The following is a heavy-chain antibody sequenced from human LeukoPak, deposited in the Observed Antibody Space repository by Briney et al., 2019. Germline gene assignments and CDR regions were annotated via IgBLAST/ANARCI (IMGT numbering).Heavy chain of an antibody. Sequence: GASLQISCKGSGYSFTSYWIGWVRQLPGKGLEWMGIIYPGDSDTRYSPSFQGQVTISADKSISTAYLQWSSLKASDTAMYYCARQWGIVATDYWGQGTLVTVSS. CDR1: GYSFTSYW. J-gene: IGHJ4*02. V-gene: IGHV5-51*01. D-gene: IGHD5-12*01. CDR3: ARQWGIVATDY. CDR2: IYPGDSDT.